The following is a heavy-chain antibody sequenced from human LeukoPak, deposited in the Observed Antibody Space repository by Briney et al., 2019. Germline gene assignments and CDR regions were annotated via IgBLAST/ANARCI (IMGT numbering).Heavy chain of an antibody. J-gene: IGHJ5*02. V-gene: IGHV4-38-2*01. Sequence: SETLSLTCAVSGYSISSGYYWGWIRQPPGQGLEWIGSIYHSGSTYYNPSLKSRVTISVDTSKNQFSLKLSSVTAADTAVYYCARRSAAAGTRWFDPWGQGTLVTVSS. CDR1: GYSISSGYY. CDR3: ARRSAAAGTRWFDP. CDR2: IYHSGST. D-gene: IGHD6-13*01.